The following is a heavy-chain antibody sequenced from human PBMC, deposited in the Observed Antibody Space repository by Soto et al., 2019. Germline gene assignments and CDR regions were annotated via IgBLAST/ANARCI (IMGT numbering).Heavy chain of an antibody. Sequence: GESLKISCKGSGYSFTSYWISWVRQMPGKGLEWMGRIDPSDSYTNYSPSFQGHVTISADKSISTAYLQWSSLKASDTAMYYCARHRIDYGYYYYVMDVWGQGTTVTVSS. CDR1: GYSFTSYW. CDR3: ARHRIDYGYYYYVMDV. D-gene: IGHD4-17*01. CDR2: IDPSDSYT. V-gene: IGHV5-10-1*01. J-gene: IGHJ6*02.